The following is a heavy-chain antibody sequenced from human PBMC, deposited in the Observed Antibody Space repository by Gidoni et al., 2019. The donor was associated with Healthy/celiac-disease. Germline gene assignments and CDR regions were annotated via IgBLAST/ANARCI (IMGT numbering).Heavy chain of an antibody. CDR1: GYTFTSYG. CDR2: SSAYNGNT. V-gene: IGHV1-18*01. Sequence: QVQLVQSGAEVKKPGASVKVSCKASGYTFTSYGISWVRQAPGQGLGWMGWSSAYNGNTNYAQKLQGRVTMTTDTSTSTAYMELRSLRSDDTAVYYCARDRTEWELLRSPWLFWGQGTLVTVSS. J-gene: IGHJ4*02. CDR3: ARDRTEWELLRSPWLF. D-gene: IGHD1-26*01.